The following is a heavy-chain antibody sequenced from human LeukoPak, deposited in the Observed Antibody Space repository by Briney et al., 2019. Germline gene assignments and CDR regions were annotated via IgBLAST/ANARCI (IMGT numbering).Heavy chain of an antibody. J-gene: IGHJ6*03. CDR3: ARAFGDFWSGYYPSYYNYYMDV. CDR2: ISGSGGST. D-gene: IGHD3-3*01. V-gene: IGHV3-23*01. Sequence: PGGTLRLSCAASGFTFSSYGMSWVRQAPGKGLEWVSAISGSGGSTYYADSVKGRFTISRDNSKNTLYLQMNSLRAEDTAVYHCARAFGDFWSGYYPSYYNYYMDVWGKGTTVTVSS. CDR1: GFTFSSYG.